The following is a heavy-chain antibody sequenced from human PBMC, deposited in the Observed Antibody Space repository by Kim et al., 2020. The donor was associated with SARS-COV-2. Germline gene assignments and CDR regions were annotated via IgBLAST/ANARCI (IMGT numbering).Heavy chain of an antibody. CDR3: AKDTMAVTAGIGYYFGMDV. V-gene: IGHV3-23*01. CDR2: ITGTGGGT. Sequence: GGSLRLSCAASGITFRNYAMTWVRQAPGKGLEWVSSITGTGGGTYYADSVKARFTISRDNSNKTLFLQMNSLRPDDTAVYYCAKDTMAVTAGIGYYFGMDVWGQGTTVTVSS. D-gene: IGHD2-21*02. CDR1: GITFRNYA. J-gene: IGHJ6*02.